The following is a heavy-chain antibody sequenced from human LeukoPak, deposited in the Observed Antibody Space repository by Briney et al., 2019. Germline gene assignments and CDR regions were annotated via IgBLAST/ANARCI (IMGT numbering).Heavy chain of an antibody. Sequence: GALRLSCAASGFTFSSHGMNWVRQAPGKGLEWVSGISPSGGITYYTDSVKGRFTISRDNSKNTQSLQMNSLRAEDTAVYYCAKDDDWGRYKHWGQGTLVTVSS. CDR3: AKDDDWGRYKH. CDR2: ISPSGGIT. V-gene: IGHV3-23*01. J-gene: IGHJ4*02. D-gene: IGHD3-16*01. CDR1: GFTFSSHG.